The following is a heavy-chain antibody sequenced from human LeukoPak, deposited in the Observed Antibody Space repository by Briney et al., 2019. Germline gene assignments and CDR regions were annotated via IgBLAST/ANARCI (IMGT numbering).Heavy chain of an antibody. J-gene: IGHJ5*02. V-gene: IGHV4-34*01. CDR2: INHSGST. CDR1: GGSFSGYY. D-gene: IGHD2-15*01. Sequence: PSETLSLTCAVYGGSFSGYYWSWIRQPPGKGLEWIGEINHSGSTNYNPSLKSRVTISVDTSKNQFSLKLSSVTAADTAVYYCARRYCSGGSCYPDNWFDPWGQGTLVTVSS. CDR3: ARRYCSGGSCYPDNWFDP.